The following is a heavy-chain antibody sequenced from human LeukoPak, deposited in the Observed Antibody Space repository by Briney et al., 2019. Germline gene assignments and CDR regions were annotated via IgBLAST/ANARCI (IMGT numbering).Heavy chain of an antibody. Sequence: GGSLRLSCAASGFTFSSYTMNWVRQAPGKGLQWVSSIRSGSTYIYYADSVKGRFTISRDNAKNSLYLQMNSLRAEDTAVYYCAKAATEGYYYDTTGDWGQGTLVTVSS. J-gene: IGHJ4*02. CDR3: AKAATEGYYYDTTGD. D-gene: IGHD3-22*01. CDR1: GFTFSSYT. V-gene: IGHV3-21*01. CDR2: IRSGSTYI.